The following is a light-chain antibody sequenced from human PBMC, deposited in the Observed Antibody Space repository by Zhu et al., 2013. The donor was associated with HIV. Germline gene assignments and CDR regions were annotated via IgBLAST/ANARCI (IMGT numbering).Light chain of an antibody. J-gene: IGLJ3*02. CDR2: GDT. CDR1: SSNIGAHYA. Sequence: QSVLTQPPSVSGAPGQRVTISCTGSSSNIGAHYAVNWYQQLPGRAPKLLIYGDTSRPSGVPDRFSASKSGTSASLAISGLRSEDEADYYCAAWDDSLNMVFGGGTKVTVL. CDR3: AAWDDSLNMV. V-gene: IGLV1-40*01.